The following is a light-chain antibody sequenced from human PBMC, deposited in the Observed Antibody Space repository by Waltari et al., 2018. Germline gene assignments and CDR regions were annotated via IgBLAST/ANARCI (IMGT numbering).Light chain of an antibody. V-gene: IGLV3-19*01. CDR2: GQD. Sequence: SSELTQDPAVSVALGQTIRITCQGHSLRTSYASWYQVKPGQAPILILYGQDNRPSGIPDRFSGSTSGNTASLTITGAQAEDEADYYCLSRDTTSTRVFGGGTRLTV. CDR1: SLRTSY. J-gene: IGLJ3*02. CDR3: LSRDTTSTRV.